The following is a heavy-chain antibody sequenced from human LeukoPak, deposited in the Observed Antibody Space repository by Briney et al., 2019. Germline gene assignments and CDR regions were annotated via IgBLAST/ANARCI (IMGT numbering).Heavy chain of an antibody. D-gene: IGHD1-26*01. V-gene: IGHV1-18*01. J-gene: IGHJ3*02. CDR3: ARTVGATGAFDI. CDR2: ISAYTGST. Sequence: ASVKVSCKASGYTFINYGLTWVRQAPGQGFEWMGWISAYTGSTNYAPKLQGRVTMPTDPSTSTAYMELRSLRSDDTAVYYCARTVGATGAFDIWGQGTMVIVSS. CDR1: GYTFINYG.